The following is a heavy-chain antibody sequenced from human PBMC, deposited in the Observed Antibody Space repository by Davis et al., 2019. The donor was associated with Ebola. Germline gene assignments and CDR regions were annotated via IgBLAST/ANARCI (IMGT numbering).Heavy chain of an antibody. CDR2: ISSSSSYI. D-gene: IGHD1-26*01. CDR3: AKDTSNIWFDI. V-gene: IGHV3-21*04. Sequence: GGSLRLSCAASGFTFSSYSMNWVRQAPGKGLEWVSSISSSSSYIYYADSVKGRFTISRDNAKNTLYLQMNGLRVDDTAIYYCAKDTSNIWFDIWGQGTMVTVSS. CDR1: GFTFSSYS. J-gene: IGHJ3*02.